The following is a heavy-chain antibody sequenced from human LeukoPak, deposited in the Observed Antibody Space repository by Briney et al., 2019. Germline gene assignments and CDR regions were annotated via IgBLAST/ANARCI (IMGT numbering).Heavy chain of an antibody. D-gene: IGHD5-12*01. J-gene: IGHJ6*02. CDR3: ASDIVATIVKKGSFGMDV. V-gene: IGHV3-30*04. CDR1: GFTFSSYA. CDR2: ISYDGSNK. Sequence: GGSLRLSCAASGFTFSSYAMHWVRQAPGKGLEWVAVISYDGSNKYYADSVKGRFTISRDNSKNTLYLQMNSLRAEDTAVYYCASDIVATIVKKGSFGMDVWGQGTTVNVSS.